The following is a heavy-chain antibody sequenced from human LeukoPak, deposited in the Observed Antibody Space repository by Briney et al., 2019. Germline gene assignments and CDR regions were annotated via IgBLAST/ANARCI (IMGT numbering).Heavy chain of an antibody. CDR1: GYTFTSYG. D-gene: IGHD2-8*01. J-gene: IGHJ5*02. CDR3: ARDGDIVLMVYAKGESWFDP. Sequence: GAPVKTSCKASGYTFTSYGISWVRQAPGQGLEWMGWISAYNGNTNYAQKLQGRVTMTTDTSTSTAYMELRSLRSDDTAVYYCARDGDIVLMVYAKGESWFDPWGQGTVGTVSS. V-gene: IGHV1-18*01. CDR2: ISAYNGNT.